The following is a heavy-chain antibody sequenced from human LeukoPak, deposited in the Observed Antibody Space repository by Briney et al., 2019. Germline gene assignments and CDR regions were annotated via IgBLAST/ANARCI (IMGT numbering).Heavy chain of an antibody. Sequence: SEPLSLTCTVSGGSISSYYWSWIRQPPGKGLEWIGYIYYSGSTNYNPSLKSRVTISVDTSKNQLSLKLSSVTAADTAVYYCARQAGIAVAGMNWFDPWGQGTLVTVSS. CDR3: ARQAGIAVAGMNWFDP. CDR1: GGSISSYY. V-gene: IGHV4-59*08. CDR2: IYYSGST. J-gene: IGHJ5*02. D-gene: IGHD6-19*01.